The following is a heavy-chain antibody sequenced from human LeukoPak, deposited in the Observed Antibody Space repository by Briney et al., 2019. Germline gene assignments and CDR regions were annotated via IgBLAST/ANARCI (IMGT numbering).Heavy chain of an antibody. CDR3: ARLPYCGGDCYPNWFDP. D-gene: IGHD2-21*02. Sequence: GESLKISCKGSGYSFTNDWIGWVRQMPGKGLECMGIIYPGDSNTRYSPSFQGQVTISADKSISTAYLQWTSLKASDTAMYYCARLPYCGGDCYPNWFDPWGQGTLVTVSS. J-gene: IGHJ5*02. V-gene: IGHV5-51*01. CDR1: GYSFTNDW. CDR2: IYPGDSNT.